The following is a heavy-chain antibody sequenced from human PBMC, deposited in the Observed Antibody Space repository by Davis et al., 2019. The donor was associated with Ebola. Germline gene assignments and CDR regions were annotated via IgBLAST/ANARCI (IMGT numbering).Heavy chain of an antibody. V-gene: IGHV3-48*03. D-gene: IGHD2-8*01. Sequence: GGSLRLSCTASGFTFISYEMNWVRQAPGKGLEWVSYICGGGSSTSYADSVKGRFTLSRDTAKNTVYLQMNSLRVEDTGFYFCSRNTPMVSTQNWGPGTLVTGSS. CDR3: SRNTPMVSTQN. CDR2: ICGGGSST. CDR1: GFTFISYE. J-gene: IGHJ4*02.